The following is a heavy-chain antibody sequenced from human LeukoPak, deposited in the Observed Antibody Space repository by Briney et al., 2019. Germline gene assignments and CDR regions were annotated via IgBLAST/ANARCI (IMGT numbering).Heavy chain of an antibody. Sequence: PGGSLRLSCAASGVTLSSYAMSWARQAPGKGLEWVSGISSSGSGGNTYYADSVKGRFTISRDSSKNTLFLHMNTLRAVDTAIYYCAKDLRGYSYGRGYWGQGTLVTVSS. CDR2: ISSSGSGGNT. CDR1: GVTLSSYA. J-gene: IGHJ4*02. V-gene: IGHV3-23*01. D-gene: IGHD5-18*01. CDR3: AKDLRGYSYGRGY.